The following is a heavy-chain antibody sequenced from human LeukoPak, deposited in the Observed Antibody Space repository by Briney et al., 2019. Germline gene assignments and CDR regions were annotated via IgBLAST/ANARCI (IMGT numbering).Heavy chain of an antibody. Sequence: PSETLSLTCTVSGGSISSYYWSWIRQPPGKGLEWIGYIYYSGSTNYNPSLKSRVTISVDTSENQFSLKLSSVTAADTAVYYCARSHPDGYNLPFDYWGQGTLVTVSS. CDR3: ARSHPDGYNLPFDY. J-gene: IGHJ4*02. D-gene: IGHD5-24*01. V-gene: IGHV4-59*08. CDR2: IYYSGST. CDR1: GGSISSYY.